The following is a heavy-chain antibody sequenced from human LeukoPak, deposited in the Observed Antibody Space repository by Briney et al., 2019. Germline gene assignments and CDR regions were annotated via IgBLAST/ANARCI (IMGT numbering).Heavy chain of an antibody. V-gene: IGHV3-7*04. Sequence: GGSLRLSCAVSGFTFSSIWMSWVRQAPGGGLEWVASIKQDGSEIQDVGSVKGRFTISRDNAKNSLYLQMNSLRVEDTAVYYCARVSVTATGAFDIWGQGTMVTVST. D-gene: IGHD2-21*02. J-gene: IGHJ3*02. CDR2: IKQDGSEI. CDR1: GFTFSSIW. CDR3: ARVSVTATGAFDI.